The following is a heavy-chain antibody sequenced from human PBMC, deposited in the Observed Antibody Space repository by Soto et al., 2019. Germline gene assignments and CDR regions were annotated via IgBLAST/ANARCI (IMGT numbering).Heavy chain of an antibody. D-gene: IGHD3-22*01. Sequence: QVQLQESGPGLVKPSGTLSLTCAVSGGSISSSNWWSWVRQPPGKGLEGIGEIYYSGSTNYNPSLKSRVTISVDKSKHQFSLKVSSVTAADTAVYYCARKGGGGYYYDSSGFFDYWGQGTLVTVSS. CDR1: GGSISSSNW. J-gene: IGHJ4*02. CDR2: IYYSGST. V-gene: IGHV4-4*02. CDR3: ARKGGGGYYYDSSGFFDY.